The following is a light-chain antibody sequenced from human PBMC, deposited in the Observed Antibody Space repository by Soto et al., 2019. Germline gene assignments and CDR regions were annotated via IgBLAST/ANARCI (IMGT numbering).Light chain of an antibody. CDR1: QSISTN. CDR3: QQYDHLPPFT. CDR2: GAS. Sequence: EIVMTQSPATLSVSPGERATLSCRASQSISTNLAWYQQRPGQAPRLLIYGASTRATGIPARFSGSGSGTDFTLTISSLQSEDFSVYHCQQYDHLPPFTFGPGTKVDIK. V-gene: IGKV3-15*01. J-gene: IGKJ3*01.